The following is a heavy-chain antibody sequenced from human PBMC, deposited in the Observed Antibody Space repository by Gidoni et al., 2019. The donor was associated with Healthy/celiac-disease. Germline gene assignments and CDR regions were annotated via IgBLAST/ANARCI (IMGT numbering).Heavy chain of an antibody. Sequence: TLSLTCTVSGGSISSSSYYWGWIRQPPGKGLEWIGSIYYSGSTYYNPSLKSRVTIFVDTSKNQFSLKLSSVTAADTAVYYCARGIAAAGDYWGQGTLVTVSS. D-gene: IGHD6-13*01. CDR1: GGSISSSSYY. CDR2: IYYSGST. V-gene: IGHV4-39*01. J-gene: IGHJ4*02. CDR3: ARGIAAAGDY.